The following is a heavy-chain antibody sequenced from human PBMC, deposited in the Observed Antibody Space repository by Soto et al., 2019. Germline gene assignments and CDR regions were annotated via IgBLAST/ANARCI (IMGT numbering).Heavy chain of an antibody. D-gene: IGHD6-13*01. CDR3: AKDGDSSSLFFLYYYGMDV. CDR2: ISGSGGST. J-gene: IGHJ6*02. V-gene: IGHV3-23*01. Sequence: GGSLRLSCAASGFTFSSYAMSWVRQAPGKGLEWVSAISGSGGSTYYADSVKGRFTISRDNSKNTLYLQMNSLRAEDTAVYYCAKDGDSSSLFFLYYYGMDVWGQGTTVTVSS. CDR1: GFTFSSYA.